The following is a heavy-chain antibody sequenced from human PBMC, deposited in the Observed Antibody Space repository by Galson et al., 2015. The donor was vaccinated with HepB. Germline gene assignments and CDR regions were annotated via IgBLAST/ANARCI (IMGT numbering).Heavy chain of an antibody. CDR2: ISHDENNE. J-gene: IGHJ3*02. CDR3: ARDTYNWNEEGDAFAI. Sequence: SLRLSCAASGFTFSSYAMHWVRQAPGKGLEWVAVISHDENNEYYADSVKGRFTISRDTSKNTLYLQMNSLRTEDTAIYYCARDTYNWNEEGDAFAIWGQGTTVTVSS. CDR1: GFTFSSYA. D-gene: IGHD1-1*01. V-gene: IGHV3-30-3*01.